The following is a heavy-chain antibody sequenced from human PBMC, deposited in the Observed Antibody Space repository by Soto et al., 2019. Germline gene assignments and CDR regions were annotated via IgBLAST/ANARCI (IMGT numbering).Heavy chain of an antibody. CDR3: AKDARLRFYDFWSGYPPHDWFDP. CDR1: GFTFSSYA. Sequence: LRLSCAASGFTFSSYAMSWVRQAPGKGLEWVSAISGSGGSTYYAASVKGRFTISRDNSKNTLYLQMNSLRAEDTAVYYCAKDARLRFYDFWSGYPPHDWFDPWGQGTLVTVSS. CDR2: ISGSGGST. J-gene: IGHJ5*02. V-gene: IGHV3-23*01. D-gene: IGHD3-3*01.